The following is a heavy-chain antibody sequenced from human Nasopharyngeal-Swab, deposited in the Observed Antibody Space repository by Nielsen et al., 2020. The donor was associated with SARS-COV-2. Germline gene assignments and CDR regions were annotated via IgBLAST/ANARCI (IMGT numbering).Heavy chain of an antibody. Sequence: GESLKISCAASGFTFSGSAMHWVRQASGKGLEWVGRIGDKAHNYATTYGASMKGRFTISRDDSTNTAFLQMDSLKTEDTALYYCTTDFYFDYWGQGALVTVSS. CDR2: IGDKAHNYAT. V-gene: IGHV3-73*01. CDR1: GFTFSGSA. CDR3: TTDFYFDY. J-gene: IGHJ4*02.